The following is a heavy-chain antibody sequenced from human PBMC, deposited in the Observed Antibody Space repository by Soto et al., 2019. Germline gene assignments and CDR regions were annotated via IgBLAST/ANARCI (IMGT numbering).Heavy chain of an antibody. V-gene: IGHV1-69*13. J-gene: IGHJ4*02. Sequence: VKVSCKASGGTLNNYAINWVRQAPGQGLEWMGGILPVSAPPDYAQRFQGRVSITADHSTSTVYMELSRLESDDTAVYFCATDSNYDVSNSFWGQGTLVTVSS. CDR3: ATDSNYDVSNSF. D-gene: IGHD3-3*01. CDR1: GGTLNNYA. CDR2: ILPVSAPP.